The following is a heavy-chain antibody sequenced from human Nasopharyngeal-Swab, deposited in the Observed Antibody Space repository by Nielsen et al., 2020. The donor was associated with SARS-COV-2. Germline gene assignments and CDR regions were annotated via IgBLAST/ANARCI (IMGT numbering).Heavy chain of an antibody. Sequence: GGSLRLSCAASGFTFSGYAMSWVRQAPGKGLEWVSAIGSTGGSTYYTDSVRGRFTISRDNSKNTLTLQMNSLRVEDTAIYYCAKDRDSGDDSEEYYHYYGMDVWGQGTTVTVSS. J-gene: IGHJ6*02. V-gene: IGHV3-23*01. CDR2: IGSTGGST. CDR1: GFTFSGYA. D-gene: IGHD5-12*01. CDR3: AKDRDSGDDSEEYYHYYGMDV.